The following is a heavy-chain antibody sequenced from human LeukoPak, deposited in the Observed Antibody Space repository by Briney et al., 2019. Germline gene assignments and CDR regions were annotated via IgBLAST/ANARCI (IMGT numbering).Heavy chain of an antibody. V-gene: IGHV5-51*01. J-gene: IGHJ4*02. D-gene: IGHD3-22*01. CDR2: IYPGDSDT. Sequence: GEPLKISCKGSGYSFTTYWIGWVRQMPGKGLEWVGIIYPGDSDTTYSPSFQGQVTISADKSVSTAYLQWSSLKASDTAMYYCARLHYSDSSGYYSAFGYWGQGTLVTVSS. CDR3: ARLHYSDSSGYYSAFGY. CDR1: GYSFTTYW.